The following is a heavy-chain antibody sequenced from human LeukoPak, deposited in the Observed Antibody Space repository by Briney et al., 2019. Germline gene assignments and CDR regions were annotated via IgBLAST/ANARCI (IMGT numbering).Heavy chain of an antibody. J-gene: IGHJ4*02. CDR2: IDYTGST. CDR1: GGSISSSY. V-gene: IGHV4-59*08. Sequence: SETLSLTCTVSGGSISSSYWSWIRQPPGKGLEWIGYIDYTGSTNYNSSLKSRVTISVDTSKNQFSLKLSSVTAADTAVYYCARLKGYSSGWYPSYYFDYWGQGTLVTVSS. CDR3: ARLKGYSSGWYPSYYFDY. D-gene: IGHD6-19*01.